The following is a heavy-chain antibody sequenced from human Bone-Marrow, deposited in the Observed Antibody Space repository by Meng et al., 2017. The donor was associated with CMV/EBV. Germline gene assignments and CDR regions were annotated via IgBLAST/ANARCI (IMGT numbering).Heavy chain of an antibody. J-gene: IGHJ5*02. CDR2: ISYDGSNK. CDR3: AREVVVVPAAIGWFDP. D-gene: IGHD2-2*01. V-gene: IGHV3-30*04. CDR1: GFTFSSYA. Sequence: GESRKISCAASGFTFSSYAMHWVRQAPGKGLEWVAVISYDGSNKYYADSVKGRFTISRDNSKNTLYLQMNSLGAEDTAVYYCAREVVVVPAAIGWFDPWGQGTLVTVSS.